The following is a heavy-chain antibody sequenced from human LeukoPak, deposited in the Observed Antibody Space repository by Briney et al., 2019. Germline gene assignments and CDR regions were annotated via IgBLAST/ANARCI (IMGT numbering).Heavy chain of an antibody. J-gene: IGHJ4*02. Sequence: GGSLRLSCAASGFTFSSYAMSWVRQAPGKGLEWVSAISGSGGSTYYADSVKGRFTIPRDNSKNTLYLQMNSLRAEDTAVYYCAKETYDSSGYYYGGYDYWGQGTLVTVSS. D-gene: IGHD3-22*01. CDR1: GFTFSSYA. V-gene: IGHV3-23*01. CDR3: AKETYDSSGYYYGGYDY. CDR2: ISGSGGST.